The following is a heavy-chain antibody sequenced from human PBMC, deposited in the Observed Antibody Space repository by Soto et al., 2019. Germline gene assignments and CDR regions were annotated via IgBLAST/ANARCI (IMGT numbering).Heavy chain of an antibody. CDR1: GFDFSNYG. CDR2: IWYDGSNK. D-gene: IGHD5-12*01. CDR3: ARWRGYTGNDPYYFDY. Sequence: QVQLVESGGGVAQPGTSLRLSCAASGFDFSNYGFHWVRQAPGKGLEWVSLIWYDGSNKYYADSVKGRFTISSDNSKNTLYLQMSSLRGEDTGVYYCARWRGYTGNDPYYFDYWGQGTLVIVSS. J-gene: IGHJ4*02. V-gene: IGHV3-33*01.